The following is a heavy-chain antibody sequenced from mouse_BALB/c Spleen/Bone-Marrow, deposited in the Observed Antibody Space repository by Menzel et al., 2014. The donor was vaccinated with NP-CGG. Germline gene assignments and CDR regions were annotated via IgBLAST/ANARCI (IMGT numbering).Heavy chain of an antibody. CDR1: GYSFTSYW. CDR2: IDPSDSET. D-gene: IGHD1-1*01. J-gene: IGHJ3*01. CDR3: ASYGSSPAWFAY. V-gene: IGHV1S127*01. Sequence: VQLQQSGPQLVRAGASVKISCKASGYSFTSYWMHWVKQRPGQGLEWIGMIDPSDSETRLNQMFKDKATLTVDKSSSTAYMQRSSPTSEASAVYYGASYGSSPAWFAYWGQGTLVTVSA.